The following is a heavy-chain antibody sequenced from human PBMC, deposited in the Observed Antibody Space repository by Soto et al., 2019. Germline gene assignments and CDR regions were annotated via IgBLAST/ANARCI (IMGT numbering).Heavy chain of an antibody. CDR3: AGGVLTGMTTVTYNWFDP. CDR2: IWYDGSNK. Sequence: PGGSLRLSCAASGFTFSSYGMHWVRQAPGKGLEWVAVIWYDGSNKYYADSVKGRFTISRDNSKNTLYLHMNSLRAEDTAVYYCAGGVLTGMTTVTYNWFDPWGQGTLVTVSS. V-gene: IGHV3-33*01. D-gene: IGHD4-17*01. CDR1: GFTFSSYG. J-gene: IGHJ5*02.